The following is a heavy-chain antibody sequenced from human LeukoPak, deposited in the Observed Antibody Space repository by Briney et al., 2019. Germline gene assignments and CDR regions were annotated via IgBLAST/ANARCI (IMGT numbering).Heavy chain of an antibody. V-gene: IGHV3-23*01. CDR2: ISGSGGST. D-gene: IGHD6-13*01. CDR1: GFTFSSYE. J-gene: IGHJ6*03. Sequence: GGSLRLSCAASGFTFSSYEMNWVRQAPGKGLEWVSAISGSGGSTYYADSVKGRFTISRDNSKNTLYLQMNSLRAEDTAVYYCAKDGAGVAAATGYYYYYMDVWGKGTTVTISS. CDR3: AKDGAGVAAATGYYYYYMDV.